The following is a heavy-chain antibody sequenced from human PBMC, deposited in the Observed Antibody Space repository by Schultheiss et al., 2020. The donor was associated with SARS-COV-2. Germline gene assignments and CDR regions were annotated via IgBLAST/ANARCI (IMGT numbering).Heavy chain of an antibody. CDR3: TTDPVFSLPGAATRAFDY. D-gene: IGHD2-15*01. CDR1: GFTFSGSA. J-gene: IGHJ4*02. V-gene: IGHV3-73*01. Sequence: GGSLRLSCAASGFTFSGSAMHWVRQASGKGLEWVGRIRSKANSYATAYAASVKGRFTISRDDSKNTAYLQMNSLKTEDTAVYYCTTDPVFSLPGAATRAFDYWGQGTLVTVSS. CDR2: IRSKANSYAT.